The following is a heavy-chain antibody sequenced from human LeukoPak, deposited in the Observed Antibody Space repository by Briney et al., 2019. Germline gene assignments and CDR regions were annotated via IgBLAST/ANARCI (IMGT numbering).Heavy chain of an antibody. CDR1: GFTFSGYW. J-gene: IGHJ4*02. V-gene: IGHV3-7*01. D-gene: IGHD3-10*01. CDR2: IKQDGSEQ. CDR3: VRAMWFGEAFFDF. Sequence: GGSLRLPCAASGFTFSGYWMTWVRQAPGKGLEWVANIKQDGSEQYYVDSVKGRFTISRDNAKNSLYLQMNSLRAEDTALYYCVRAMWFGEAFFDFWGQGALVPVSS.